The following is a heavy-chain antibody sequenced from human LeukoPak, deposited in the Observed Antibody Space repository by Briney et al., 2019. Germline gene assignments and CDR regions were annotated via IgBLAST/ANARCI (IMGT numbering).Heavy chain of an antibody. V-gene: IGHV4-4*02. J-gene: IGHJ5*02. CDR1: YGSITDTNY. CDR2: VNLHGDT. D-gene: IGHD1-1*01. CDR3: ARVQTGTTNWFDP. Sequence: SETLSLTCGVSYGSITDTNYWTWVRQPPGKGLEWIGEVNLHGDTNYNPSLKGRVDISVDKFENHISLQLTSVTAADTAVYYCARVQTGTTNWFDPWGQGTLVTVSS.